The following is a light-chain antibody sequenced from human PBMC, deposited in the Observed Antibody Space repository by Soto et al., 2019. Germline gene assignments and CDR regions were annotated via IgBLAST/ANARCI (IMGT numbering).Light chain of an antibody. J-gene: IGKJ1*01. CDR2: GAS. Sequence: EIVLTQSPGTLSLSPGERATLSCRASQSVRSNYLAWYQQKPGQPPRLLVYGASNRATGIPDRFSGSGFGTDFTLTISRLEPEDFAVYFCQQYGGSPRTFGQGTKVEIK. CDR1: QSVRSNY. V-gene: IGKV3-20*01. CDR3: QQYGGSPRT.